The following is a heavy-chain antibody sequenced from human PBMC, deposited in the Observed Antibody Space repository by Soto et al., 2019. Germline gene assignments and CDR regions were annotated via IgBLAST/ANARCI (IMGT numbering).Heavy chain of an antibody. CDR2: IYYSGST. D-gene: IGHD3-10*01. V-gene: IGHV4-31*03. CDR1: GGSISSGGYY. J-gene: IGHJ5*02. CDR3: ARRAYYYGSGSYTWFDP. Sequence: PSETLSLTCTVSGGSISSGGYYWSWIRQHPGKGLEWIGYIYYSGSTYYNPSLKSRVTISVDTSKNQFSLKLSSVTAADTAVYYCARRAYYYGSGSYTWFDPWGQGTLVTVSP.